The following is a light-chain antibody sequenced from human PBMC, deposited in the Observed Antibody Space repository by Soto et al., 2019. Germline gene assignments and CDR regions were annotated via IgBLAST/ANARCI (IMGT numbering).Light chain of an antibody. CDR2: RGS. Sequence: VLTQSPGTLSLSPGERTTLSCRASPNIRGNELAWYQQKPGQPPRLLIYRGSSRATGIPDRFSGRGSGTEFTLTISRLEPEDFAVDYCQDYGTSAPWTFGQGTRVEIK. CDR1: PNIRGNE. V-gene: IGKV3-20*01. CDR3: QDYGTSAPWT. J-gene: IGKJ1*01.